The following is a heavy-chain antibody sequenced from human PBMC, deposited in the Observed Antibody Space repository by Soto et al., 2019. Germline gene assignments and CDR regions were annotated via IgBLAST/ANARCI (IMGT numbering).Heavy chain of an antibody. V-gene: IGHV3-33*01. J-gene: IGHJ3*02. CDR3: ARVPSMTTTAFDI. CDR1: GFTFSSYG. CDR2: IWYDGSNK. D-gene: IGHD4-4*01. Sequence: GGSLRLSCAASGFTFSSYGMHWVRQAPGKGLEWVAVIWYDGSNKYYADSVKGRFTISRDNSKNTLYLQMNSLRAEDTAVYYCARVPSMTTTAFDIWGQGTMVTVSS.